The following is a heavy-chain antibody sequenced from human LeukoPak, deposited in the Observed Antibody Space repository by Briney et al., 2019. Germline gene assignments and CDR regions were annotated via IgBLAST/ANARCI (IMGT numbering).Heavy chain of an antibody. J-gene: IGHJ4*02. Sequence: KASETLSLTCTVSGGSISSSSYYWGWIRQPPGKGLEWIGSIYYSGSTYYNPSLKSRVTISVDTSKNQFSLKLSSVTAADTAVYYCARRSGSYPFDYWGQGTLVTVSS. CDR3: ARRSGSYPFDY. CDR2: IYYSGST. V-gene: IGHV4-39*01. D-gene: IGHD1-26*01. CDR1: GGSISSSSYY.